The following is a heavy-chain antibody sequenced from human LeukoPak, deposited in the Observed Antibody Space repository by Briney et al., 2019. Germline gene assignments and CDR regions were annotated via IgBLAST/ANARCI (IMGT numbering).Heavy chain of an antibody. D-gene: IGHD2/OR15-2a*01. J-gene: IGHJ3*02. CDR3: ARHTSDIVAFDI. V-gene: IGHV4-39*01. CDR1: GGSISSSFYY. Sequence: PSETLSLTCTVSGGSISSSFYYWGWIRQPPGKGLEWIGSIYNSASAYYNPSLKSRVTISVDPSETQFSLKLSSVTAADTAVYYCARHTSDIVAFDIWGQGTMVTVSS. CDR2: IYNSASA.